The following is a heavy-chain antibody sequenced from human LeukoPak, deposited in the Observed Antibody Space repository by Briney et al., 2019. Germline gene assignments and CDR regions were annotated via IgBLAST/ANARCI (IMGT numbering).Heavy chain of an antibody. V-gene: IGHV3-21*01. J-gene: IGHJ3*02. CDR1: GFTFSSYS. Sequence: PGGSLRLSCAASGFTFSSYSMNWVRQAPGKGLEWVSSISSSSSSYIYYADSVKGRFTISRDNAKNSLYLQMNSLRAEDTAVYYCARDRGLGSLAVYAIYAFDIWGQGTMVTVSS. D-gene: IGHD2-8*01. CDR3: ARDRGLGSLAVYAIYAFDI. CDR2: ISSSSSSYI.